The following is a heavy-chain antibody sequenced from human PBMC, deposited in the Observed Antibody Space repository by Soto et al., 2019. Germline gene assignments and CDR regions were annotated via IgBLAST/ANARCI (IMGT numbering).Heavy chain of an antibody. CDR2: ISGSGGST. Sequence: PGGSLRLSCAASGFTFSSYAMSWVRQAPGKGLQWVSVISGSGGSTYYADSVKGRFTISRDNSKNTLYLQMNSLRADDTAVYYCAKGGDSSGYYEVDYWGQGTLVTVSS. CDR3: AKGGDSSGYYEVDY. V-gene: IGHV3-23*01. D-gene: IGHD3-22*01. J-gene: IGHJ4*02. CDR1: GFTFSSYA.